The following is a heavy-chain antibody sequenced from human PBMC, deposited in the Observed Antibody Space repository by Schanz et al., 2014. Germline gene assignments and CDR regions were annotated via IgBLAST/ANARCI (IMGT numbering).Heavy chain of an antibody. CDR2: INPTTGNP. V-gene: IGHV7-4-1*02. Sequence: QVQLVQSGGEVKKPGASVKVSCKASGYIFSSYAIHWVRQAPGQGLEWMGWINPTTGNPGYAQGFTGRFVFSFDTSVSTAYWQTSGLKAEDTAVYYCARARYGLDVLGQGTTVTVSS. J-gene: IGHJ6*02. CDR3: ARARYGLDV. CDR1: GYIFSSYA.